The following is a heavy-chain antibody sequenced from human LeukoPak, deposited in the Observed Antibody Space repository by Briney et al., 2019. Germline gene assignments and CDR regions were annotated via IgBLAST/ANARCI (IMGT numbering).Heavy chain of an antibody. CDR1: GGSFSGYY. J-gene: IGHJ3*02. CDR3: AREIRYYYGSGSYYNVGAFDI. CDR2: INHSGST. Sequence: PSETLSLTCAVYGGSFSGYYWSWIRQPPGKGLEWIGEINHSGSTNYNPSLKSRVTMSVDTSKNQFSLKLSSVTAADTAVYYCAREIRYYYGSGSYYNVGAFDIWGQGTMVTVSS. D-gene: IGHD3-10*01. V-gene: IGHV4-34*01.